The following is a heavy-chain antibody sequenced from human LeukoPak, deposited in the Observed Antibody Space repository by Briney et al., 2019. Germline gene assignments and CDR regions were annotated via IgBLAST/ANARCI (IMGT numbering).Heavy chain of an antibody. D-gene: IGHD3-3*01. V-gene: IGHV3-23*01. J-gene: IGHJ3*02. CDR3: AKTAGRFFDAFDI. CDR2: ISGSVGST. CDR1: GFTFSSYA. Sequence: PGGSLRLSCAASGFTFSSYAMSWVRQAPGKGLEWVSAISGSVGSTYYADTVKGRFTISRDNSKNTLYLEMNSLRAEDTAVYYCAKTAGRFFDAFDIWGQGTMVTVSS.